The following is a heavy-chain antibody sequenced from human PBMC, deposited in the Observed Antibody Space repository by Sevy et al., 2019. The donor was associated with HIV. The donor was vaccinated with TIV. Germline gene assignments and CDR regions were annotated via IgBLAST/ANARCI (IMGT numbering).Heavy chain of an antibody. CDR2: IYYSGST. V-gene: IGHV4-31*03. J-gene: IGHJ4*02. Sequence: TLSLTCTISAGSISSGGYYWTWIRQHPGKGLEWIGYIYYSGSTSYNPSFKSRVTMSLDTSKNQCSLKLNSVTAADTAVYYCARVRYDSGGHYYFDYGGQGTLVTVSS. CDR3: ARVRYDSGGHYYFDY. D-gene: IGHD3-10*01. CDR1: AGSISSGGYY.